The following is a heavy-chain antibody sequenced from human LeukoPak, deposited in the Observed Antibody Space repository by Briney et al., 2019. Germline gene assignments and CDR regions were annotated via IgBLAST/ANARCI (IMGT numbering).Heavy chain of an antibody. V-gene: IGHV3-11*01. CDR2: ISSSGSTI. CDR3: ATYSSSWSSLYYFDY. J-gene: IGHJ4*02. Sequence: GGSLRLSCAASGFTFSDYYMSWIRQAPGKGLEWVSYISSSGSTIYYADSVKGRFTISRDNAKNSLYLQMNSLRAEDTAVYYCATYSSSWSSLYYFDYWGQGTLVTVSS. CDR1: GFTFSDYY. D-gene: IGHD6-13*01.